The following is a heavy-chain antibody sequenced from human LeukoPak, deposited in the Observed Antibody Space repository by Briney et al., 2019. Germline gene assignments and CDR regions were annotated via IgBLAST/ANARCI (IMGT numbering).Heavy chain of an antibody. CDR1: GGSFSGYY. CDR2: INHSGST. CDR3: ARLESQAGMGDYYYYYMDV. V-gene: IGHV4-34*01. D-gene: IGHD6-13*01. Sequence: PSETLSLTCAVYGGSFSGYYWSWIRQPPGKGLEWIGEINHSGSTNYNPSLKSRVTISVDSSKNQFSLKLSSVTAADTAVYYCARLESQAGMGDYYYYYMDVWGKGTTVTVSS. J-gene: IGHJ6*03.